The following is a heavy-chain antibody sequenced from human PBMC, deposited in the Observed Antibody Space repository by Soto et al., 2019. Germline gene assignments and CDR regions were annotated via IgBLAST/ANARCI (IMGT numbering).Heavy chain of an antibody. CDR2: ISAFGGTT. CDR1: RFTFSSNA. Sequence: PGGSLRLSCAASRFTFSSNAMSCVRQAPGKGLEWVSCISAFGGTTYYADSVKGRFTVSRDNSKNTLDLQMNSLRAEDTAMYYCAKVSKATIAARGIFFDYWGQGALVTVSS. V-gene: IGHV3-23*01. CDR3: AKVSKATIAARGIFFDY. J-gene: IGHJ4*02. D-gene: IGHD6-6*01.